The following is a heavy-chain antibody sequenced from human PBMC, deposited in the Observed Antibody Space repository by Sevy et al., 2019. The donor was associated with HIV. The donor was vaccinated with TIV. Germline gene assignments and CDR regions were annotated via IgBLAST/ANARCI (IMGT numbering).Heavy chain of an antibody. Sequence: SETLSLTCAVYGGSFSGYYWSWIRQPPGKGLEWIGEINHSGSTNYNPSLKSRVTISVDTSKNQFSLKLSSVTAADTAVYYGARGRTRGRVATIFVQGYGMDVWGQGTTVTVSS. CDR2: INHSGST. V-gene: IGHV4-34*01. J-gene: IGHJ6*02. CDR1: GGSFSGYY. D-gene: IGHD5-12*01. CDR3: ARGRTRGRVATIFVQGYGMDV.